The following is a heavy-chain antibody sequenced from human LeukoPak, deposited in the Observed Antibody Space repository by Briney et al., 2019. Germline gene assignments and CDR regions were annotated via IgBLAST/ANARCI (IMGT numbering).Heavy chain of an antibody. CDR1: GFTFSDYY. V-gene: IGHV3-9*01. J-gene: IGHJ3*02. CDR2: ISWSSGII. Sequence: GGSLRLSCAASGFTFSDYYMSWIRQAPGKGLEWVSGISWSSGIIGYADSVKGRFTISRDNAKNSLYLQMESLRAEDTAVYYCAKDTGSPADAITMEDNAFDIWGQGTMVTVSS. CDR3: AKDTGSPADAITMEDNAFDI. D-gene: IGHD3-3*01.